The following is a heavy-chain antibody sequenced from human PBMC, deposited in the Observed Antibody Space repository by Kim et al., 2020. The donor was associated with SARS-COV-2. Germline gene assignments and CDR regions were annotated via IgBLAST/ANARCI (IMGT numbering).Heavy chain of an antibody. CDR3: ARDRHSGHDTAPLDY. CDR2: ISSSSSYI. CDR1: GFTFSSYS. Sequence: GGSLRLSCAASGFTFSSYSMNWVRQAPGKGLEWVSSISSSSSYIYDADAVEGRFTLSRDYAKNSLYLQMNRRRAEETAVYYCARDRHSGHDTAPLDYWVQRTVVTLSS. V-gene: IGHV3-21*01. J-gene: IGHJ4*02. D-gene: IGHD5-12*01.